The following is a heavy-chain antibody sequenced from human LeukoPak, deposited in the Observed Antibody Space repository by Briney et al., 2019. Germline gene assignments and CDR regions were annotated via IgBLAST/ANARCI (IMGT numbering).Heavy chain of an antibody. J-gene: IGHJ5*02. Sequence: PSETLSLTCAVYGGSFSGYYWSWIRQPPGKGLEWIGYIYHSGGTNYNPSLKSRGTISVDTSKNHVSLKLTSVTTADTAVYYCARGYSSSWSGAGWFAPWGQGTLVTVSS. CDR2: IYHSGGT. D-gene: IGHD6-13*01. V-gene: IGHV4-59*01. CDR1: GGSFSGYY. CDR3: ARGYSSSWSGAGWFAP.